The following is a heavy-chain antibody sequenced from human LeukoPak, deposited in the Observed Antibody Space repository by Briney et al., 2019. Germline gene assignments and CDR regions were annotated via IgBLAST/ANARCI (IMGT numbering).Heavy chain of an antibody. V-gene: IGHV4-59*11. J-gene: IGHJ6*02. CDR3: ARFGVDYDMDV. CDR2: IHYSGKA. Sequence: SETLSLTCTVSGGSISGHYWSWVRQPPGEGLEWIGQIHYSGKADYNPSLRSRITISVDTSKNQMSLKVTSVTAADTAVYYCARFGVDYDMDVWGQGTTVTVS. D-gene: IGHD3-16*01. CDR1: GGSISGHY.